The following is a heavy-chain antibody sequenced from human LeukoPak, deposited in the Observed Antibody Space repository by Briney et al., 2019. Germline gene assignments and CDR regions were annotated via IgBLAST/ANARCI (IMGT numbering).Heavy chain of an antibody. CDR2: IYYRWST. CDR1: GGSLSSSNYS. V-gene: IGHV4-39*01. J-gene: IGHJ4*02. D-gene: IGHD3-10*01. CDR3: ARRGGQLLWFGELCFDY. Sequence: SETLSLTCTVFGGSLSSSNYSSGWIRQPPRKGLDWIGSIYYRWSTYYNPSLKRRGPMSVGTSKDRFSLKLCSGTAAGSAVYYRARRGGQLLWFGELCFDYWGQGTLVTVSS.